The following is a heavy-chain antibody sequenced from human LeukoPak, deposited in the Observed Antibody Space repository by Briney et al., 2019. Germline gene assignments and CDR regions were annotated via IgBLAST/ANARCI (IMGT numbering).Heavy chain of an antibody. J-gene: IGHJ4*02. D-gene: IGHD1-26*01. CDR1: GFTFSSYG. Sequence: GGSLRLSCAASGFTFSSYGMHWVRQAPGKGLEWVAVISYDGSNKYYADSVKGRFTISRDNSKNTLYLQMNSLRAEDTAVYYCARGGWFSGSYRAFDYWGQGTLVTVSS. CDR2: ISYDGSNK. V-gene: IGHV3-30*19. CDR3: ARGGWFSGSYRAFDY.